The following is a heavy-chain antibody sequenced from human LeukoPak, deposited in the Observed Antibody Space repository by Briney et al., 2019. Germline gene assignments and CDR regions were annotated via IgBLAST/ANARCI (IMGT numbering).Heavy chain of an antibody. CDR1: GGTFSSYA. CDR2: IIPIFGTA. CDR3: ARGPHTAMAYDY. V-gene: IGHV1-69*05. D-gene: IGHD5-18*01. Sequence: SVKVSCKASGGTFSSYAISWVRQAPGQGLECMGRIIPIFGTANYAQKFQGRVTITTDESTSTAYMELSSLRSEDTAVYYCARGPHTAMAYDYWGQGTLVTVSS. J-gene: IGHJ4*02.